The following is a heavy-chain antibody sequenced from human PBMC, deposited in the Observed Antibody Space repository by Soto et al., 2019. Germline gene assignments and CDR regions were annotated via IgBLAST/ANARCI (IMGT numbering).Heavy chain of an antibody. D-gene: IGHD6-19*01. V-gene: IGHV3-23*01. J-gene: IGHJ4*02. CDR1: GFTFSTYA. Sequence: GGSLRLSCAASGFTFSTYAMNWVRQAPGKGLEWVSAISGGGGYTFHADSVKGRFTISRDNSESTLYLQMNSLRAEDTAVYYCARGRDSGWLYFDSWGQGTLVTVSS. CDR3: ARGRDSGWLYFDS. CDR2: ISGGGGYT.